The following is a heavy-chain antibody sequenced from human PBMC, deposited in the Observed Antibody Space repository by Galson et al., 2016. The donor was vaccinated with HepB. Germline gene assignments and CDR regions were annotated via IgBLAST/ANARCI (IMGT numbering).Heavy chain of an antibody. J-gene: IGHJ4*02. CDR1: GVPFSSCA. Sequence: SLRLSCAASGVPFSSCAMSWVRQAPGRGLEWVSTITGNGVSTYYAESVKGRFTIPRDNSKNTLYLQMNSLRAEDTALFYCSTDFHAYGGNQIDWGQGTLVTVSS. D-gene: IGHD4-23*01. CDR2: ITGNGVST. CDR3: STDFHAYGGNQID. V-gene: IGHV3-23*01.